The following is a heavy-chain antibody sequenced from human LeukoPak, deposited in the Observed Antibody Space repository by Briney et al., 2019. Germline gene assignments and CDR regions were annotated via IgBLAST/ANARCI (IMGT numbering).Heavy chain of an antibody. V-gene: IGHV4-30-2*01. D-gene: IGHD3-10*01. CDR2: IYHSGST. Sequence: SQTLSLTCAVSGVSISSGGYSWRWIRQPPGKGLEWIGYIYHSGSTYYNPSLKSRFTISVDRSKNQFSLKLSSVTAADTAVYYCARSYGSGSYSYYFDYWGQGTLVTVSS. J-gene: IGHJ4*02. CDR1: GVSISSGGYS. CDR3: ARSYGSGSYSYYFDY.